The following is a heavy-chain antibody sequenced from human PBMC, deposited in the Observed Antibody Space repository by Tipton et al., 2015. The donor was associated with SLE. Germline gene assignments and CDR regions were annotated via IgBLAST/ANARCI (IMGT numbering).Heavy chain of an antibody. CDR3: ARDYYDCLDP. D-gene: IGHD3-3*01. J-gene: IGHJ5*02. CDR1: GLTVNSNR. V-gene: IGHV3-66*02. CDR2: IYSGGYT. Sequence: SLRLSCTASGLTVNSNRMSWVRQAPEKGLEWVSVIYSGGYTFYADSVKGRFIISRDDSKNTLYLQMNSLKVEDTAVYYCARDYYDCLDPWGHGSLVTVSS.